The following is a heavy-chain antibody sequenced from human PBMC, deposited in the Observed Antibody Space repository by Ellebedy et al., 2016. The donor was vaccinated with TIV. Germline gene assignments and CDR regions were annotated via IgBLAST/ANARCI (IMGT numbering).Heavy chain of an antibody. Sequence: GESLKISCKGSGYSFTNYWISWVRQMPGKGLEWMGKLDPTDASTIYSPSFQGHVTLSADKSISTAYLQWSGLKASDTAIYYCTRRTNSGYDYWGQGTLVTVSS. CDR1: GYSFTNYW. D-gene: IGHD5-12*01. CDR2: LDPTDAST. J-gene: IGHJ4*02. CDR3: TRRTNSGYDY. V-gene: IGHV5-10-1*01.